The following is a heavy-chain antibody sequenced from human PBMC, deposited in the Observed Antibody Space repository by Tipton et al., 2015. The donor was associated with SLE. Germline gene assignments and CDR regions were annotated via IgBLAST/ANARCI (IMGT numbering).Heavy chain of an antibody. CDR1: GFTFSSYG. V-gene: IGHV3-49*04. J-gene: IGHJ4*02. D-gene: IGHD6-6*01. CDR2: IRSKAYGGTT. CDR3: TRASYSSSSGFDY. Sequence: SLRLSCAASGFTFSSYGMHWVRQAPGKGLEWVGFIRSKAYGGTTEYAASVKGRFTISRDDSKSIAYLQMNSLKTEDTAVYYCTRASYSSSSGFDYWGQGTLVTVSS.